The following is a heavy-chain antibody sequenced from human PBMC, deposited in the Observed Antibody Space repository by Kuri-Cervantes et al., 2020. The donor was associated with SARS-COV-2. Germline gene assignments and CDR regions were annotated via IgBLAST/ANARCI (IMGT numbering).Heavy chain of an antibody. J-gene: IGHJ6*03. V-gene: IGHV4-4*07. CDR3: ARLIDYYDNRGYIPGHMDV. CDR2: IYTSGST. D-gene: IGHD3-22*01. CDR1: GGSISSYY. Sequence: SETLSLTCTVSGGSISSYYWSSIRQPAGKGLEWIGRIYTSGSTNYNPSLKSRVTMSVDTSKNQFSLKLSSVTAADTAVYYCARLIDYYDNRGYIPGHMDVWGKGTTVTVSS.